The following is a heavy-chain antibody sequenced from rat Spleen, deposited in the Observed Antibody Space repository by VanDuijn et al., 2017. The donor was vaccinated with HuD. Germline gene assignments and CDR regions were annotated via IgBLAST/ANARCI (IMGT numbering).Heavy chain of an antibody. Sequence: EVQLVESGGGLVQPGNSLKLSCVASGFIFTDYAMAWVRQSPKKGLEWVATTIYDGSTTYYRDSVKGRFTISRDNAKSTLYLQMDSLRSEDTATYDCTTGGAGRGDFFDFWGQGVMVTVSS. J-gene: IGHJ2*01. D-gene: IGHD5-1*01. CDR1: GFIFTDYA. CDR3: TTGGAGRGDFFDF. CDR2: TIYDGSTT. V-gene: IGHV5S10*01.